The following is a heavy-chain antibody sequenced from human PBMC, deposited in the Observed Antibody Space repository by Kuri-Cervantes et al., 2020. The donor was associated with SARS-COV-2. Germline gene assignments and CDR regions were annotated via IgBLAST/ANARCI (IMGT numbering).Heavy chain of an antibody. J-gene: IGHJ3*02. CDR3: AIIGTLYNFDAFDI. V-gene: IGHV3-48*04. CDR2: ISSSGSTI. D-gene: IGHD1-1*01. Sequence: GESLKISCAASGFTFSSYGMHWVRQAPGKGLEWVSYISSSGSTIYYADSVKGRFTISRDNAKNSLYLQMNSLRAEDTAVYYCAIIGTLYNFDAFDIWGQGTMVTVSS. CDR1: GFTFSSYG.